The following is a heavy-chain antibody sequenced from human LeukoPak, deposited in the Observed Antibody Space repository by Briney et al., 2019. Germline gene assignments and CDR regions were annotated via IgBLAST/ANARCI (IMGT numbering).Heavy chain of an antibody. V-gene: IGHV1-3*01. Sequence: ASVKVSCKASGYTFTSYAMHWVRQAPGQRLEWMGWINAGNGNTKYSQKFQGRVTITRDTSASTAYMELSSLRSEDTAVYYCARIRLNRGSYYDFNYWGQGTLSPSPQ. J-gene: IGHJ4*02. CDR1: GYTFTSYA. CDR2: INAGNGNT. CDR3: ARIRLNRGSYYDFNY. D-gene: IGHD1-26*01.